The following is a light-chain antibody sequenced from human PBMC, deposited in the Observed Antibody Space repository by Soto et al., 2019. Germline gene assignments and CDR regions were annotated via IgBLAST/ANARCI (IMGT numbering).Light chain of an antibody. J-gene: IGKJ3*01. CDR3: QPYNNWPL. CDR2: KAS. CDR1: QGISSW. V-gene: IGKV1-5*03. Sequence: DIQMTQSPSSVSASVGDRVTIRFRASQGISSWLSCYQQKPVKAPKLLIYKASSLESGVPSRFSGSGSGTEFTLTISSLQSEDFAVYYCQPYNNWPLFGPGTKVDIK.